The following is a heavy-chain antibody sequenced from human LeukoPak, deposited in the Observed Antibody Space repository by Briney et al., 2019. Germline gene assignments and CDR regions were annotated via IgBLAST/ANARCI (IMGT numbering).Heavy chain of an antibody. Sequence: QPGGSLKLSCAASGFTFSGSAIHWVRQASGKGLDWVGRIRSKANSYATTYAASVNGRFTISRDDSKNTAYLQMDSLKTEDTAVYYCIRNHDSSGYYFDYWGQGTLVTVSS. CDR1: GFTFSGSA. V-gene: IGHV3-73*01. J-gene: IGHJ4*02. CDR3: IRNHDSSGYYFDY. D-gene: IGHD3-22*01. CDR2: IRSKANSYAT.